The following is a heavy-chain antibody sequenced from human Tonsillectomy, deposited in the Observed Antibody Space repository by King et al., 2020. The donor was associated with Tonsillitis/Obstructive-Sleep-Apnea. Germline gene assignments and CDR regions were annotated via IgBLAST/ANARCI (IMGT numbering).Heavy chain of an antibody. CDR2: ISSSSSTI. V-gene: IGHV3-48*02. Sequence: VQLVESGGGLVQPGGSLRLSRAASGFTFSSYSMNWVRQAPGKGLEWVSYISSSSSTIYYADSVKGRFTISRDNAKNSLYLQMNSLRDEDTAVYYCASLNYDFWSGPYWGQETLVTVSS. D-gene: IGHD3-3*01. CDR3: ASLNYDFWSGPY. CDR1: GFTFSSYS. J-gene: IGHJ4*02.